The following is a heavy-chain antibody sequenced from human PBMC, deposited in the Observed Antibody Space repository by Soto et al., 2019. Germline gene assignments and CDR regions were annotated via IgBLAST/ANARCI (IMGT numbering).Heavy chain of an antibody. Sequence: ASVKVSCKASGGTFSSYAISWVRQAPGQGLEWMGGIIPIFGTANYAQKFQGRVTITADESTSTAYMELSSLRSEDTAVYYCARGTEGIHDYYYYYGMDVWGQGTTVTVS. V-gene: IGHV1-69*13. CDR1: GGTFSSYA. J-gene: IGHJ6*02. D-gene: IGHD3-10*01. CDR2: IIPIFGTA. CDR3: ARGTEGIHDYYYYYGMDV.